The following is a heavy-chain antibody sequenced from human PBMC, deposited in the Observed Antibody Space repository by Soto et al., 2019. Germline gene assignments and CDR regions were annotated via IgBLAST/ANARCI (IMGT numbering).Heavy chain of an antibody. CDR1: GSDFERFP. V-gene: IGHV1-18*04. D-gene: IGHD4-17*01. CDR2: IRTYSGSR. CDR3: AREQYAFGDLYYVAY. J-gene: IGHJ4*02. Sequence: QVQRVQSGGEVKRPGASVKVSCKASGSDFERFPISWVRQARGQGLEWMGLIRTYSGSRYYAGQFQGRVTMTTDTSTRTAYMALRSLTSDDTDVYFCAREQYAFGDLYYVAYWGQGTLVTVSS.